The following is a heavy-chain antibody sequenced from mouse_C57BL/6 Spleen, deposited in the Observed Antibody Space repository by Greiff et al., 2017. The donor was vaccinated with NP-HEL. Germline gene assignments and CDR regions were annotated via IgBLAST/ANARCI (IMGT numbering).Heavy chain of an antibody. CDR1: GYTFTDYN. CDR2: INPNNGGT. Sequence: EVKVVESGPELVKPGASVKMSCKASGYTFTDYNMHWVKQSHGKSLEWIGYINPNNGGTSYNQKFKGKATLTVNKSSSTAYMELRSLTSEDSAVYYCARSYYGSFYWYFDVWGTGTTVTVSS. J-gene: IGHJ1*03. D-gene: IGHD1-1*01. CDR3: ARSYYGSFYWYFDV. V-gene: IGHV1-22*01.